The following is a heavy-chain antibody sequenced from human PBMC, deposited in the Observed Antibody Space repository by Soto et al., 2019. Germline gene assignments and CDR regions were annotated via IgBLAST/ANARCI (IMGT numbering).Heavy chain of an antibody. J-gene: IGHJ4*02. CDR2: LTGSSSNI. D-gene: IGHD3-10*01. V-gene: IGHV3-23*01. Sequence: PGGSLRLSCAASGFSFRNYAMSWVRQAPGKGLEWISTLTGSSSNIYYADSVTGRFAISRDNSRNTLYLQMNSLTAEDTAVYYCANGRATYGLLTHDYWGQGTLVTVSS. CDR3: ANGRATYGLLTHDY. CDR1: GFSFRNYA.